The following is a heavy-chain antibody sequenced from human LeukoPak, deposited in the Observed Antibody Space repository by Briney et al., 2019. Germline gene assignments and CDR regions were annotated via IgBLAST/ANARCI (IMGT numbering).Heavy chain of an antibody. D-gene: IGHD3-10*01. CDR2: ISWNSGSI. J-gene: IGHJ4*02. V-gene: IGHV3-9*01. CDR1: GFTFDDYA. CDR3: AKDLNYYGSGSFDY. Sequence: GRSLRLSCAASGFTFDDYAIHWVRQAPGKGLEWVSGISWNSGSIGYADSVKGRFTISRDNAKNSLYLQMNSLRAEDTALYYCAKDLNYYGSGSFDYWGQGTLVTVSS.